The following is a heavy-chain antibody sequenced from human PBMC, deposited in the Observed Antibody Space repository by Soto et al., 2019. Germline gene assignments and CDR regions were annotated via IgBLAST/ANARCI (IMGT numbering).Heavy chain of an antibody. CDR3: ARGAGRRYYDFWSGYYTDNWFDP. J-gene: IGHJ5*02. CDR2: INHSGST. D-gene: IGHD3-3*01. Sequence: SETLSLTCAVYGGSFSGYYWSWIRQPPGKGLEWIGEINHSGSTNYNPSLKSRVTISVDTSKNQFSLKLSSVTAADTAVYYCARGAGRRYYDFWSGYYTDNWFDPWGQGTLVTVSS. CDR1: GGSFSGYY. V-gene: IGHV4-34*01.